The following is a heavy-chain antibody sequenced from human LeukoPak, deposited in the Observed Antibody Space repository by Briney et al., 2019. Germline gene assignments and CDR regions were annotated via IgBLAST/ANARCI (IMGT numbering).Heavy chain of an antibody. D-gene: IGHD3-10*01. CDR1: GGTFSSYA. CDR3: ARRKEAWFGELLYY. V-gene: IGHV1-69*13. Sequence: ASVKVSCKASGGTFSSYAISGVRQAPGQGLKWMGGIIPIFVTANYAQKFQGRVTITADESTSTAYMELSSLRSEDTAVYYCARRKEAWFGELLYYWVQGTLVTVSS. CDR2: IIPIFVTA. J-gene: IGHJ4*02.